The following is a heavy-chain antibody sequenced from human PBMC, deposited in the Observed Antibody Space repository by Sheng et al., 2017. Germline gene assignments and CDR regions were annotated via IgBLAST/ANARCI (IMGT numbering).Heavy chain of an antibody. CDR2: ISSSSSYT. D-gene: IGHD6-6*01. Sequence: QVQLVESGGGLVKPGGSLRLSCAASGFTFSDYYMSWIRQAPGKGLEWVSYISSSSSYTNYADSVKGRFTISRDNAKNSLYLQMNSLRAEDTAVYYCARSSSSSLTYFDYWGQGTLVTVSS. V-gene: IGHV3-11*05. CDR3: ARSSSSSLTYFDY. CDR1: GFTFSDYY. J-gene: IGHJ4*02.